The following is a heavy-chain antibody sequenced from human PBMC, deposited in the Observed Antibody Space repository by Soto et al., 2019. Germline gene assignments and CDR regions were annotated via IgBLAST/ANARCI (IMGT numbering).Heavy chain of an antibody. J-gene: IGHJ4*02. CDR2: ISYDGSNK. CDR1: GFTVNSNY. CDR3: ARVRCTNGVCYDFDY. V-gene: IGHV3-30-3*01. D-gene: IGHD2-8*01. Sequence: GGSLRLSCAASGFTVNSNYMSWVRQAPGKGLEWVAVISYDGSNKYYADSVKGRFTISRDNSKNTLYLQMNSLRAEDTAVYYCARVRCTNGVCYDFDYWGQGTLVTVSS.